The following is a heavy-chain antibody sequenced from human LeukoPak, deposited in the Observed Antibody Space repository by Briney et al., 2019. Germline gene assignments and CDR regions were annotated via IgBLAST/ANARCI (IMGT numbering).Heavy chain of an antibody. CDR3: ARASYSSSPDY. CDR1: GFTFSSYS. J-gene: IGHJ4*02. V-gene: IGHV3-48*02. Sequence: TGGSLRLSCAASGFTFSSYSMNWVRQAPGKGLEWVSYISPRSSAIYYADSVKGRFTISRDNAKNSLYLQVNSLRDEDTAVYYCARASYSSSPDYWGQGTLVTVSS. CDR2: ISPRSSAI. D-gene: IGHD6-13*01.